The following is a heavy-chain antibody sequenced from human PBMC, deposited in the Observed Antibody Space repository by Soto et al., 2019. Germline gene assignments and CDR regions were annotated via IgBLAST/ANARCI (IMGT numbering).Heavy chain of an antibody. Sequence: PGGSLRLSCAASGFTFSSYWMSWVRQAPGKGLEWVANIKQDGSEKYYVDSVKGRFTISRDNAKNSLYLQMNSLGAEDTAVYYCARDDVVVVAANMNFHDAFDIWGQGTTVT. J-gene: IGHJ3*02. CDR3: ARDDVVVVAANMNFHDAFDI. CDR1: GFTFSSYW. D-gene: IGHD2-15*01. CDR2: IKQDGSEK. V-gene: IGHV3-7*01.